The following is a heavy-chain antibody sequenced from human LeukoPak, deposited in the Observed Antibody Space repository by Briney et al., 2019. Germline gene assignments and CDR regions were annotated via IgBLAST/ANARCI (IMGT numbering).Heavy chain of an antibody. V-gene: IGHV4-4*02. D-gene: IGHD4-23*01. Sequence: PSGTLSLTCAVSGGSISSSNWWSWVRQPPGKGLEWIGEIWHSGITNFNPSLKSRLTMSVDKSKNQFSLKLSSVTAADTAVYYCTGKGKDWGQGTLVTVSS. CDR3: TGKGKD. J-gene: IGHJ4*02. CDR1: GGSISSSNW. CDR2: IWHSGIT.